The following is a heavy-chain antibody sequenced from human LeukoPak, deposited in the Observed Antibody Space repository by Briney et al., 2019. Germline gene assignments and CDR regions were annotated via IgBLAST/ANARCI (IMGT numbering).Heavy chain of an antibody. D-gene: IGHD2-15*01. Sequence: GGSLRLSCAASGFTFSNAWMSWVRQASGKGLEWVGRIKSKTDGGTTDYAAPVKGRFTISRDDSKNTLYLQMNSLKTEDTAVYYCTTDLVVVAVTGFDPWGQGTLVTVSS. V-gene: IGHV3-15*01. J-gene: IGHJ5*02. CDR3: TTDLVVVAVTGFDP. CDR1: GFTFSNAW. CDR2: IKSKTDGGTT.